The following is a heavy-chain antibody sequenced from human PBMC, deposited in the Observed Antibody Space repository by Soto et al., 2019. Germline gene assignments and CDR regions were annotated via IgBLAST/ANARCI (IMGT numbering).Heavy chain of an antibody. Sequence: EVQLLESGGGLVQPGGSLRLSCAASGFTFSSYAMSWVRQAPGKGLEWVSAISGSGGSTYYADSVKGRFTISRDNSKNTLYLQMNSLRAEDTAVYYCAKAPRGGPTENDYCYGMDVWGQGTTVTVSS. D-gene: IGHD1-26*01. CDR1: GFTFSSYA. CDR3: AKAPRGGPTENDYCYGMDV. CDR2: ISGSGGST. J-gene: IGHJ6*02. V-gene: IGHV3-23*01.